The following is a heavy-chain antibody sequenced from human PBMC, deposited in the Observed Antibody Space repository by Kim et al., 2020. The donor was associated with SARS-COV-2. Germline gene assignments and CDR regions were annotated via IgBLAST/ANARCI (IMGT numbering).Heavy chain of an antibody. V-gene: IGHV3-30-3*01. Sequence: GGSLRLSWAASGLTFSSYAMHWVRQAPGKGLEWVAVISYDGSNKYQADSVKGRFTISRDNSKNTLYLQMNSLRAEDTAVYYCARSWGGSYYDAFDIWGQGTMVTVSS. CDR3: ARSWGGSYYDAFDI. CDR2: ISYDGSNK. D-gene: IGHD1-26*01. CDR1: GLTFSSYA. J-gene: IGHJ3*02.